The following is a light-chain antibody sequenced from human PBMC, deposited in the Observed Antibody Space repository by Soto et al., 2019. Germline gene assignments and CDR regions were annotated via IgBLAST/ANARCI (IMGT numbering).Light chain of an antibody. CDR1: QGISSY. Sequence: IQLTQSPSFLSASVGDRVTITCRASQGISSYLAWYQQKPGKAPNLLIYVASTLQSGVPSRFSGSGSGTEFTLTISSLQPDDFATYYCQQYNSYSWTFGQGTKVDI. CDR3: QQYNSYSWT. V-gene: IGKV1-9*01. CDR2: VAS. J-gene: IGKJ1*01.